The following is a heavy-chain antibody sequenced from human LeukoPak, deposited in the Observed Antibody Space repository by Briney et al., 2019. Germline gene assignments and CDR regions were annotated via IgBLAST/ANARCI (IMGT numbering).Heavy chain of an antibody. CDR2: IYYSGST. Sequence: PSETLSLTCTVSGGSISSSSYYWGWIRQPPGKGLEWIGSIYYSGSTYYNPSLKSRVSISVDTSKNQFSLRLSSVTAADTAVYYCARQPHSLSLCDAFDIWGQGTMVTVSS. V-gene: IGHV4-39*01. J-gene: IGHJ3*02. CDR3: ARQPHSLSLCDAFDI. CDR1: GGSISSSSYY.